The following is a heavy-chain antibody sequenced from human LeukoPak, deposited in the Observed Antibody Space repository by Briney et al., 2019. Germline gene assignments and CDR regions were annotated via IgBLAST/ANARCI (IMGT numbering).Heavy chain of an antibody. J-gene: IGHJ4*02. CDR2: INSDGSST. V-gene: IGHV3-74*01. D-gene: IGHD6-19*01. CDR1: GFTFSSYW. CDR3: AREGVQWLSLYYFDY. Sequence: PGGSLRLSCAASGFTFSSYWMHWVRQAPGKGLVWVSRINSDGSSTSYADSVKGRFTISRDNAKNTLYLQMNSLRAEDTAVYYCAREGVQWLSLYYFDYWGQGTLVTVSS.